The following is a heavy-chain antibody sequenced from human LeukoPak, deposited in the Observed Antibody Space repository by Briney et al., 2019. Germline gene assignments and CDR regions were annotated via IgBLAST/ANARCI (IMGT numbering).Heavy chain of an antibody. CDR2: IYYSGST. D-gene: IGHD6-13*01. CDR3: ARGIAADY. V-gene: IGHV4-59*11. Sequence: PSETLSLTCTVSGGSISSHYWSWIRQPPGKGLEWIGYIYYSGSTNYNPSLKSRVTISVDTSKNQFSLKLSSVTAADTAVYYCARGIAADYWGQGTLVTVSS. CDR1: GGSISSHY. J-gene: IGHJ4*02.